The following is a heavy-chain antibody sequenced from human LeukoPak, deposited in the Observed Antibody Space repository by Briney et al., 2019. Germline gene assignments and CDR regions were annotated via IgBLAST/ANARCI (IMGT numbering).Heavy chain of an antibody. J-gene: IGHJ5*02. Sequence: SETLSLTXTVSGGSISNNSYFWGWIRQPPGKGLEWIGSIYYSGSSYYNPSLKSRVTISVDTSKNQFSLELTSVTASDTAVYYCARHQRDVVVVPAAIRVYNWFDPWGQGTLVTVSS. V-gene: IGHV4-39*01. CDR3: ARHQRDVVVVPAAIRVYNWFDP. CDR1: GGSISNNSYF. D-gene: IGHD2-2*02. CDR2: IYYSGSS.